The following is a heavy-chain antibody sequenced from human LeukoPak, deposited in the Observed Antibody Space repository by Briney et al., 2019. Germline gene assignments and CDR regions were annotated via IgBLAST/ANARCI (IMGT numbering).Heavy chain of an antibody. CDR2: ISGSGGST. Sequence: GGSLRLSCAASGFTFSSYAMSWVRQAPGKGLEWVSAISGSGGSTHYADSVKGRFTISRDNSKNTLYLQMNSLRAEDTAVYYSANIYYGSGSYRSGFDYWGQGTLVTVSS. J-gene: IGHJ4*02. CDR1: GFTFSSYA. D-gene: IGHD3-10*01. CDR3: ANIYYGSGSYRSGFDY. V-gene: IGHV3-23*01.